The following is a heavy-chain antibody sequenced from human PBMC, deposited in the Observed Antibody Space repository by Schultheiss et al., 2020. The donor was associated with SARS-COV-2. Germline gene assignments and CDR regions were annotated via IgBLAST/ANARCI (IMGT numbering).Heavy chain of an antibody. CDR1: GFTVSSNY. D-gene: IGHD3-9*01. J-gene: IGHJ4*02. CDR3: AKGSITIYTGGFDY. CDR2: IYSGGST. Sequence: GGSLRLSCAASGFTVSSNYMSWVRQAPGKGLEWVSVIYSGGSTYYADSVKGRFTISRDNSNNTLYLQMNSLRDEDTAVYYCAKGSITIYTGGFDYWGQGTLVTVSS. V-gene: IGHV3-53*01.